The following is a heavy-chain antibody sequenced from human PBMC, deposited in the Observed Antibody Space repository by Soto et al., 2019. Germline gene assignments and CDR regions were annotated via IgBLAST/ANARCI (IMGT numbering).Heavy chain of an antibody. D-gene: IGHD3-16*01. CDR1: GFSLSPYW. CDR3: ARDLGGPDY. V-gene: IGHV3-74*03. Sequence: PGGSLRLSCAASGFSLSPYWMHWVRQVPGRGLEWVARLSSDGFGAAYADSVKGRFFTSRDIARNTLSLQMNSLRADDTAVYYYARDLGGPDYWGRGTSVTVSS. CDR2: LSSDGFGA. J-gene: IGHJ4*02.